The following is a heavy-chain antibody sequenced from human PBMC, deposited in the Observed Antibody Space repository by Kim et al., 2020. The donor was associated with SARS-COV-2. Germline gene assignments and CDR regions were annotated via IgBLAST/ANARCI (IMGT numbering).Heavy chain of an antibody. CDR2: ISSSGSTI. CDR3: ARESRDSSGWYNRHFDL. D-gene: IGHD6-19*01. V-gene: IGHV3-48*03. CDR1: GFTFSSDE. Sequence: GGSLRLSCAASGFTFSSDEMNWVRQAPGEGLEWVSYISSSGSTIYYADSVKGRFTISRNNAKKSLYLQMNSLRGEDTAVYYCARESRDSSGWYNRHFDLWGRSTLVTVSS. J-gene: IGHJ2*01.